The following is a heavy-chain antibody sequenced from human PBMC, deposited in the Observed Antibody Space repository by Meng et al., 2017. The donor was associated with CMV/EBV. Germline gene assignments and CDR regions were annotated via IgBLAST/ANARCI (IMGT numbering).Heavy chain of an antibody. CDR1: GGTFSSYA. Sequence: SVKDSCKASGGTFSSYAISWVRQAPGQGLEWMGGIIPILGIANYAQKFQGRVTITADKSTSTAYMELSSLRSEDTAVYYCARFQLPGPHNWFDPWGQGTLVTVSS. CDR3: ARFQLPGPHNWFDP. D-gene: IGHD2-2*01. V-gene: IGHV1-69*10. J-gene: IGHJ5*02. CDR2: IIPILGIA.